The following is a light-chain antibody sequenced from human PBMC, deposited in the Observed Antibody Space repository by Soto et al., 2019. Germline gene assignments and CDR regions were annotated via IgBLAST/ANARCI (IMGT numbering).Light chain of an antibody. Sequence: DIQMTQSPSTLSASVGDGVTITCRASQSSGSWLAWYQQKPGKAPNLLIYKATNLQSGVPSRFSGSGSGTDFSLTISSLQPVDSATYYCQQYNDFQYTFGQGTKLEI. CDR3: QQYNDFQYT. J-gene: IGKJ2*01. V-gene: IGKV1-5*03. CDR2: KAT. CDR1: QSSGSW.